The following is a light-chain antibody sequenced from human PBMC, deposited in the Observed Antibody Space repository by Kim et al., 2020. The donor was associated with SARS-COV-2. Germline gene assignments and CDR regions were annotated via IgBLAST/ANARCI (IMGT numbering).Light chain of an antibody. CDR3: QQYNSYSVT. CDR2: RAS. V-gene: IGKV1-5*03. Sequence: ASIGDRITITCRASQSLGRWLAWFQQKPGRAPRLLINRASDLESGVPSRFVGSGSVTEFTLTVTSLQPDDFATYFCQQYNSYSVTFGPGTKVDIK. J-gene: IGKJ3*01. CDR1: QSLGRW.